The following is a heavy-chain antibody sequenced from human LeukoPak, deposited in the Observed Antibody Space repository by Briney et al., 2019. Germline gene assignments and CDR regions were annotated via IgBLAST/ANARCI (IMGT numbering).Heavy chain of an antibody. CDR3: AXXRGXXXXXXXXXXXXXDV. V-gene: IGHV1-69*05. J-gene: IGHJ6*04. Sequence: GASVKVSCKASGGTFSSYAISWVRQAPGQGLEWMGGIIPIFGTANYAQKFQGRVTITTDESTSTAYMELSSLRSEDTAVYYFAXXRGXXXXXXXXXXXXXDVWGKGTTVTVSS. CDR1: GGTFSSYA. CDR2: IIPIFGTA.